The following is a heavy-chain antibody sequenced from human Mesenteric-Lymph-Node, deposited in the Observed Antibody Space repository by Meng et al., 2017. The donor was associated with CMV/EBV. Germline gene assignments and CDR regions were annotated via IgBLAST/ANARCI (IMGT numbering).Heavy chain of an antibody. J-gene: IGHJ4*02. CDR2: IYPGDSNT. V-gene: IGHV5-51*01. CDR1: GYTVTSYW. D-gene: IGHD3-16*01. CDR3: ARHPSGGVRDYFDY. Sequence: SGYTVTSYWIGWVRQMPGKGLEWMGIIYPGDSNTRYNPSFQGQVTISADKSISTAHLQWSSLQASDTAIYYCARHPSGGVRDYFDYWGQGTLVTVSS.